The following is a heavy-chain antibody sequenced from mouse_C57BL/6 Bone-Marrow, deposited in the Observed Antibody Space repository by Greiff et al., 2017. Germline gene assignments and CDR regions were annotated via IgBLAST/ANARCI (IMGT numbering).Heavy chain of an antibody. CDR1: GYTFTDHT. D-gene: IGHD2-3*01. V-gene: IGHV1-78*01. J-gene: IGHJ3*01. Sequence: QVQLQQSDAELVKPGASVKISCKVSGYTFTDHTIHWMKQRPEQGLEWIGYIYPRDGSTKYTEQFKGKATLTADKSSSTAYMQLNILTSEDSAVYFCASYDGYYVWFSYWGQGTLVTVAA. CDR2: IYPRDGST. CDR3: ASYDGYYVWFSY.